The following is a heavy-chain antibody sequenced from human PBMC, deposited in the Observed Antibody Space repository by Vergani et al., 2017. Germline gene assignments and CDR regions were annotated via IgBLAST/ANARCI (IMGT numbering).Heavy chain of an antibody. D-gene: IGHD2-2*01. J-gene: IGHJ6*03. Sequence: QVQLQESGPGLVKPSETLSLTCTVSGGSISSYYWSWIRQPPGKGLEWIGYIYYSGSTNYNPSLKSRVTISVDTSKNQFSLKLSSVTAADTAVYYCARLYCSSTSCYSDYYYYMDVWGKGP. V-gene: IGHV4-59*01. CDR3: ARLYCSSTSCYSDYYYYMDV. CDR2: IYYSGST. CDR1: GGSISSYY.